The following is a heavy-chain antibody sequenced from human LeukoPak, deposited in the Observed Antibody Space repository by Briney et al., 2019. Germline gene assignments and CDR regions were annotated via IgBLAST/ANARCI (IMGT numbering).Heavy chain of an antibody. V-gene: IGHV3-9*01. J-gene: IGHJ3*02. CDR1: GFTFSGHA. D-gene: IGHD2-21*02. Sequence: PGGSLRLSCAASGFTFSGHAMNWVRQAPGKGLEWVSGISWNSGSIGYADSVKGRFTISRDNAKNSLYLQMNSLRAEDTALYYCAKDSGLVVVTEWDAFDIWGQGTMVTVSS. CDR2: ISWNSGSI. CDR3: AKDSGLVVVTEWDAFDI.